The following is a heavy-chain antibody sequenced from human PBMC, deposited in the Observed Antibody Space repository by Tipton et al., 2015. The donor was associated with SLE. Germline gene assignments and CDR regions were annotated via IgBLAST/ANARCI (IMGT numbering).Heavy chain of an antibody. D-gene: IGHD3-10*01. Sequence: TLSLTCTVSGGSISSSSYYWGWIRQPPGKGLEWIGSIYYSGSTYYNPSLKSRVTISEDTSKNQFSLKLSSVTAADTAVYYCARVATMVRGVTAVFDYWGQGTLATVSS. CDR3: ARVATMVRGVTAVFDY. J-gene: IGHJ4*02. CDR2: IYYSGST. V-gene: IGHV4-39*01. CDR1: GGSISSSSYY.